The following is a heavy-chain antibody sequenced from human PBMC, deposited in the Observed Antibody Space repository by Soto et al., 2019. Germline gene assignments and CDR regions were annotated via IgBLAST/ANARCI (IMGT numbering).Heavy chain of an antibody. D-gene: IGHD3-9*01. J-gene: IGHJ4*02. CDR2: IYYSGST. V-gene: IGHV4-31*03. Sequence: SETLSPTCTVSGGSISSGGYYWSWIRQHPGKGLEWIGYIYYSGSTYYNPSLKSRVTISVDTSKNQFSLKLSSVTAADTAVYYCARMKYDILTGYPTYYFDYWGQGTLVTVSS. CDR1: GGSISSGGYY. CDR3: ARMKYDILTGYPTYYFDY.